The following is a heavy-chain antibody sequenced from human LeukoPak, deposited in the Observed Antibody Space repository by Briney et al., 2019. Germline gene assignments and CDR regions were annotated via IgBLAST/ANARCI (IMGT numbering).Heavy chain of an antibody. Sequence: GRSLRLSCTASGFTFGDYPMSWVRQAPGKGPEWVSRIGGSSGSTYYADSVKGRFTISRDNSKKTLYLQMNSLRADDTAVYYCAKMKGPGLYYHYSMDVWGKGTTVIVSS. CDR1: GFTFGDYP. V-gene: IGHV3-23*01. CDR2: IGGSSGST. CDR3: AKMKGPGLYYHYSMDV. J-gene: IGHJ6*03.